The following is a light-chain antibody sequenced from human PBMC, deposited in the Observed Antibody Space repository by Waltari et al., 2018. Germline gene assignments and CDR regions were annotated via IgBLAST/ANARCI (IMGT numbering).Light chain of an antibody. J-gene: IGKJ1*01. V-gene: IGKV4-1*01. CDR1: QNVFSSSNNKNY. Sequence: DIAMTQSPDSLAVSLGERAPIHSTSIQNVFSSSNNKNYLAWYQQKPGQPPQLRIYRASTRESGVPHRFSGSVSGTDFTLTISSLQAEDVAVYYCQQYYNTPRTFGRGTKVEIK. CDR2: RAS. CDR3: QQYYNTPRT.